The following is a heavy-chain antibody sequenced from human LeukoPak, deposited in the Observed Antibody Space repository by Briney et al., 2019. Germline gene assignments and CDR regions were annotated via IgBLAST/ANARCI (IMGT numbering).Heavy chain of an antibody. J-gene: IGHJ3*02. CDR3: ARGLLWFGESQGAFDI. Sequence: PSQTLSLTCAVYGGSFSGYYWSWIRQPPGKGLEWIGEINHSGSTNYNPSLKSRVTISVDTSKNQFSLKLSSVTAADTAVYYCARGLLWFGESQGAFDIWGQGTMVTVSS. V-gene: IGHV4-34*01. CDR2: INHSGST. CDR1: GGSFSGYY. D-gene: IGHD3-10*01.